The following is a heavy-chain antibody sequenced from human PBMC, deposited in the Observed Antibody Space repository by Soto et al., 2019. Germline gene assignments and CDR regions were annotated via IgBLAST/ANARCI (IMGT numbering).Heavy chain of an antibody. CDR3: ERAGIVVVPEMFSAFDS. CDR1: GYSISSGYY. Sequence: SETLSLTCAVSGYSISSGYYWGWIRQPPGKVLEWVGSIYHSGSTYYNPSLKSRVTISVDTSKNQFSLKLSSVTAADTAVYYCERAGIVVVPEMFSAFDSWGQGTLVTVSS. J-gene: IGHJ5*01. CDR2: IYHSGST. V-gene: IGHV4-38-2*01. D-gene: IGHD2-2*01.